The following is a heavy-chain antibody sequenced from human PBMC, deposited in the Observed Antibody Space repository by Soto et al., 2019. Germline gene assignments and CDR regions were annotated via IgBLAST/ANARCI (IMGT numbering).Heavy chain of an antibody. CDR1: GGSFSGYY. Sequence: SETLSLTCAVYGGSFSGYYWSWIRQPPGKGLEWIGEINHSGSTNYNPSLKSRVTISVDTSKNQFSLKLSSVTAADTAVYYCATRLRWYNWFDPWGQGTLVTVSS. J-gene: IGHJ5*02. CDR2: INHSGST. D-gene: IGHD4-17*01. CDR3: ATRLRWYNWFDP. V-gene: IGHV4-34*01.